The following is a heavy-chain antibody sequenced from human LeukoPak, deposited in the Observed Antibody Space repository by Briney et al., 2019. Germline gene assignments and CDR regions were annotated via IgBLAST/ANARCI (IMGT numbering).Heavy chain of an antibody. CDR3: AREQLSVYGDYGNPFDI. Sequence: ASVKVSCKASGDTFTTYAMHWVRQAPGQRLEWMGWISADTGKTTYAQNLQGRVTMTTDTSTSTAYLELRSLRSDDTAIYYCAREQLSVYGDYGNPFDIWGQGTMVTVSS. V-gene: IGHV1-18*01. CDR1: GDTFTTYA. CDR2: ISADTGKT. J-gene: IGHJ3*02. D-gene: IGHD4-17*01.